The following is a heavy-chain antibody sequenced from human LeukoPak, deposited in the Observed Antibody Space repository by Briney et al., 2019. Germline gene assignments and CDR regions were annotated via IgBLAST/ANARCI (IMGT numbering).Heavy chain of an antibody. CDR1: GFTFSNYA. CDR2: ISGSGGTT. J-gene: IGHJ4*02. CDR3: ARERGSSGGNTNGYFDY. V-gene: IGHV3-23*01. D-gene: IGHD4-23*01. Sequence: GGSLRLSCAASGFTFSNYAMSWVRQAPGKGLECVSVISGSGGTTYSADSVKGRFTISRDNSKNTLYLQMNSLRAEDTAAYYCARERGSSGGNTNGYFDYWGQGALVTVSS.